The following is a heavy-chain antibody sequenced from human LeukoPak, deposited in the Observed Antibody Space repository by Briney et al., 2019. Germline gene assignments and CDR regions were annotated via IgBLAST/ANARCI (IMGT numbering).Heavy chain of an antibody. Sequence: GGSLRLSCAASGFTFSDYYMSWIRQAPGKGLEWVSYISSSGSTIYYADFVKGRFTISRDNAKNSLYLQMNSLRAEDTAVYYCARTFDLRDYYYYYYMDVWGKGTTVTVSS. D-gene: IGHD2/OR15-2a*01. J-gene: IGHJ6*03. CDR3: ARTFDLRDYYYYYYMDV. CDR2: ISSSGSTI. V-gene: IGHV3-11*01. CDR1: GFTFSDYY.